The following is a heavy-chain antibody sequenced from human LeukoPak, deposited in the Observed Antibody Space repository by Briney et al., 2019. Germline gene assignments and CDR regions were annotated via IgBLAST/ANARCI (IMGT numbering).Heavy chain of an antibody. V-gene: IGHV3-23*01. CDR3: AKRGSSSRHFDY. D-gene: IGHD6-13*01. J-gene: IGHJ4*02. CDR2: IVGSDGST. CDR1: GFTFSSFA. Sequence: GGSLRLSCAASGFTFSSFAMTWVRQAPGRGLELVSAIVGSDGSTYYADSVKGRFTISRDISKNTLYLQMNSLGAEDTAVYYCAKRGSSSRHFDYWGLGTLVTVSS.